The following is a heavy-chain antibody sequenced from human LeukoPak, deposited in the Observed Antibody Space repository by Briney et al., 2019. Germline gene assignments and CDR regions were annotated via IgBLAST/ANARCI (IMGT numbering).Heavy chain of an antibody. J-gene: IGHJ4*02. Sequence: GGSLRLSCAASGFAFNTYSMNWVRQAPGKGLEWVSFIFSSSTYIYYTDSVKGRFTISRDNARNSLYLQMDNLRAEDTGVYYCAKTWEQLPPFDYWGQGTLVTVSS. CDR2: IFSSSTYI. D-gene: IGHD6-13*01. V-gene: IGHV3-21*03. CDR1: GFAFNTYS. CDR3: AKTWEQLPPFDY.